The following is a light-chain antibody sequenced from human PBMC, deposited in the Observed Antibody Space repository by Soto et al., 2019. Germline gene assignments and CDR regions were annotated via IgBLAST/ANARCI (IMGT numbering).Light chain of an antibody. Sequence: DIPMTQSPSSVSASVGDRVTITCRASQDIVTWLAWYQQKPGKAPKLLISAASSLQSGVPSRFSGSGSGTDFTLTISSLQPEDYATYHCQQAHSFPLTFGGGTKVEIK. CDR2: AAS. J-gene: IGKJ4*01. CDR3: QQAHSFPLT. V-gene: IGKV1-12*01. CDR1: QDIVTW.